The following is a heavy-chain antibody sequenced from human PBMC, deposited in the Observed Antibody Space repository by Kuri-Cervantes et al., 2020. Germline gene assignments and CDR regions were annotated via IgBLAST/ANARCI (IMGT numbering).Heavy chain of an antibody. J-gene: IGHJ4*02. CDR3: ARDVSGYSSTYIDY. V-gene: IGHV1-69*13. CDR1: GGTFSSYA. CDR2: IIPIFGTA. D-gene: IGHD6-13*01. Sequence: SVKVSCKASGGTFSSYAISWVRQAPGQGLEWMGGIIPIFGTANYAQKFQGRVTITADESTSTAYMELSSLRSEDTAVYYCARDVSGYSSTYIDYWGQGTLVTVSS.